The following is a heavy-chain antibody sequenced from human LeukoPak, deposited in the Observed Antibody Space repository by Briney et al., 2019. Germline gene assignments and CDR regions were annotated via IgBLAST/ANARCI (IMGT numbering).Heavy chain of an antibody. J-gene: IGHJ4*02. Sequence: SETLCLSCTVSGVSISSNYYYWGWIRQPPGKGLECIGSIYYSGSTYYNPSLKSRVTISVDKSNNQFSLKLSSVTAADTAVYDCARRHLGLSRGQGTLVSVSS. D-gene: IGHD3/OR15-3a*01. V-gene: IGHV4-39*01. CDR3: ARRHLGLS. CDR1: GVSISSNYYY. CDR2: IYYSGST.